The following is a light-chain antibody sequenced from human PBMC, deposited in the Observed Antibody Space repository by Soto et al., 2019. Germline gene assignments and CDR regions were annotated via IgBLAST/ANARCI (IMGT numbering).Light chain of an antibody. CDR3: CSYTGRPIFVL. V-gene: IGLV2-23*01. CDR1: XSDVESYNL. Sequence: QSALTQPASVSGSPGQSXTISCTXTXSDVESYNLVSWYQXHPXKAPRLMIYEASKRPSGVSNRFSGSESDNTASLTISGXQXEDEADYYCCSYTGRPIFVLFGGGTKLTVL. CDR2: EAS. J-gene: IGLJ2*01.